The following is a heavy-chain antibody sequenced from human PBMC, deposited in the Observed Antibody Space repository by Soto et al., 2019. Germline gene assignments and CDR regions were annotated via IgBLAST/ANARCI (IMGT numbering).Heavy chain of an antibody. J-gene: IGHJ6*02. V-gene: IGHV3-33*01. D-gene: IGHD2-8*01. CDR1: GFTFSSSG. CDR2: IWYDGSNK. Sequence: HPGVSLRLSCAASGFTFSSSGMHWVRQAPGKGLEWVAVIWYDGSNKYYADSVKGRFTISRDNSKNTLYLQMNSLRAEDAAVYYCARVVVYFWRVYYDYDMDVWGPGTTGTGS. CDR3: ARVVVYFWRVYYDYDMDV.